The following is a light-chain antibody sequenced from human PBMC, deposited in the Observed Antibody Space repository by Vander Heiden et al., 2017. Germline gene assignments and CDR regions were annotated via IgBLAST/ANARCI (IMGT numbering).Light chain of an antibody. Sequence: DIVMTQSPASLAVSLGERATINCKSGQSVLYDPINKKHLAWYQQKPGQPPKLLIYWTSTRDSGVPDRFSASGSGTEFTLTISSLQAEDVAIYYCQQYYSSPPTFGGGTKVEI. V-gene: IGKV4-1*01. CDR2: WTS. J-gene: IGKJ4*01. CDR3: QQYYSSPPT. CDR1: QSVLYDPINKKH.